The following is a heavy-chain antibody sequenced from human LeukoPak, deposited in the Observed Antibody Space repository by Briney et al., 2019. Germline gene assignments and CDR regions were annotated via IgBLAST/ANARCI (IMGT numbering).Heavy chain of an antibody. CDR3: TGGAEVGLGAFDM. CDR2: IRNKADNYAT. Sequence: GGSLRLSCAASGFTFSDSTMHWVRQTSGKGLEWVGRIRNKADNYATVYAASVKGRFTISRDDSKNTVYLQMNSLKSEDMAVYYCTGGAEVGLGAFDMWGQGTLVTVSS. J-gene: IGHJ3*02. D-gene: IGHD6-13*01. CDR1: GFTFSDST. V-gene: IGHV3-73*01.